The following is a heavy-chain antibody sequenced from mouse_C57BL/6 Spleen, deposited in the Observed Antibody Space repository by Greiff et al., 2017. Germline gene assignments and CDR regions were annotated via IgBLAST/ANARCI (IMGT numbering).Heavy chain of an antibody. Sequence: QVQLQQSGAELVRPGASVTLSCKASGYTFTDYEMHWVKQTPVHGLEWIGAIDPETGGTAYNQKFKGKAILTADKSSSTAYMELRSLTSEDSAVYYCTRFGSRYYYAMGYWGQGTSVTVSS. CDR1: GYTFTDYE. D-gene: IGHD1-1*01. V-gene: IGHV1-15*01. J-gene: IGHJ4*01. CDR3: TRFGSRYYYAMGY. CDR2: IDPETGGT.